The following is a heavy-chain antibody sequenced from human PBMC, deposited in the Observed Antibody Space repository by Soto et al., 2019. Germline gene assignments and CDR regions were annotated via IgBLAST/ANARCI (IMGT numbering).Heavy chain of an antibody. J-gene: IGHJ4*02. CDR3: ARAREVLGVNFDY. CDR1: GFTFSSYS. CDR2: ISSSSSTI. D-gene: IGHD3-10*01. Sequence: EVQLVESGGGLVQPGGSLRLSCAASGFTFSSYSMNWVRQAPGKGLEWVSYISSSSSTIYYADSVKGRFTISRDNAKNSLYLEVASLRAEDTVVYYWARAREVLGVNFDYGGQGTLVTVSS. V-gene: IGHV3-48*01.